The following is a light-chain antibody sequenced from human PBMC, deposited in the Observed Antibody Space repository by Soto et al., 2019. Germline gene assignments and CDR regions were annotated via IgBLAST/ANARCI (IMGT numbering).Light chain of an antibody. CDR3: QQRSNWPGT. Sequence: EIMLTQSPATLSLSPGERAPLSCRASQSVSSYLACYQQKPGQAPRLLISDASNRATGSPARFSGSGSGTDFTLTISSLEPEDLAVYYCQQRSNWPGTFGQGTKVEIK. V-gene: IGKV3-11*01. CDR1: QSVSSY. J-gene: IGKJ1*01. CDR2: DAS.